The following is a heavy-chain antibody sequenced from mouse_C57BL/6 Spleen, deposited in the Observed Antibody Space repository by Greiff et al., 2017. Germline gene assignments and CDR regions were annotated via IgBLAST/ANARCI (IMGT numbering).Heavy chain of an antibody. CDR3: ARRGSNPAWFAY. Sequence: QVQLQQPGAELVKPGASVKLSCKASGYTFTSYWMQWVKQRPGQGLEWIGEIDPSDSYTNYNQKFKGKATLTVDTSSSTAYMQLSSLTSEDSAVYYCARRGSNPAWFAYWGQGTLVTVSA. J-gene: IGHJ3*01. V-gene: IGHV1-50*01. CDR1: GYTFTSYW. D-gene: IGHD1-1*01. CDR2: IDPSDSYT.